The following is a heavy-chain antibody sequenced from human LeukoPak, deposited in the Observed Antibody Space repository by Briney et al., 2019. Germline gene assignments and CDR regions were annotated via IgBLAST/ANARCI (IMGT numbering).Heavy chain of an antibody. CDR2: IYYSGRT. V-gene: IGHV4-31*03. D-gene: IGHD4-17*01. Sequence: SQTLSLTCTVSGGSVSSGGYYWTWNRQHPGKGLEWLGYIYYSGRTYYNPSLKSRITISLDTSENRFSLNLTSVSAADTAFYYCARSSDYGDYDWGQGTLVTVSS. CDR3: ARSSDYGDYD. J-gene: IGHJ4*02. CDR1: GGSVSSGGYY.